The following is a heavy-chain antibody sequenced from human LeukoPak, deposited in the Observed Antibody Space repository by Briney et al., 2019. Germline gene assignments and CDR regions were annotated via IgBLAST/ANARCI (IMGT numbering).Heavy chain of an antibody. J-gene: IGHJ4*02. CDR3: ARSLSGYSFDY. Sequence: GASVKVSCKASGGTFRRYAISWVRQAPAQGLEWMGGIIPIFGTANYAQKLQGRVTITTDESTSTAYMELSSLRSEDTAVYYCARSLSGYSFDYWGQGTLVTVSS. D-gene: IGHD3-22*01. V-gene: IGHV1-69*05. CDR1: GGTFRRYA. CDR2: IIPIFGTA.